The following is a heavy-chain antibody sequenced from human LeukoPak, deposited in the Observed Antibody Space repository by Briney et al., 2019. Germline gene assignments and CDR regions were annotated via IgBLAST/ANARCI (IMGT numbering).Heavy chain of an antibody. V-gene: IGHV3-74*03. J-gene: IGHJ4*02. CDR2: IDNAGSIT. CDR3: AKEIQSFGVVIPFDY. CDR1: GFTFSNYW. Sequence: GGSLRLSCAASGFTFSNYWIHWVRQAPGKGLVWVSRIDNAGSITTYADSVKGRFTISRDNAENTLYLQMNSLRVEDTAVYYCAKEIQSFGVVIPFDYWGQGTLVTVSS. D-gene: IGHD3-3*01.